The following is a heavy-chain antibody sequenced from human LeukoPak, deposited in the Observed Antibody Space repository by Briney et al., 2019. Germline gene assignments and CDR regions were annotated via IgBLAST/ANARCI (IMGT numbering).Heavy chain of an antibody. Sequence: GASVKVSCKAFGYTFSSYYMHWVRQAPGQGLEWMGIINPSGDITTYAQKFQGRVTMTRDTSTSTVYMELSSLRSEDTAVYYCAIEVGATDYWGQGTLATVSS. CDR3: AIEVGATDY. V-gene: IGHV1-46*01. J-gene: IGHJ4*02. D-gene: IGHD1-26*01. CDR2: INPSGDIT. CDR1: GYTFSSYY.